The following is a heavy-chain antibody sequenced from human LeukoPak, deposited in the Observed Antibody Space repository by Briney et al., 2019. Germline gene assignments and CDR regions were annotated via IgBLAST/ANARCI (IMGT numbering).Heavy chain of an antibody. J-gene: IGHJ4*02. V-gene: IGHV3-48*04. CDR1: GFTFSTYN. Sequence: SLRLSCAASGFTFSTYNMNWVRQAPGKGLEWLAYITSNLNTIYYADSVKGRFTISRDNAKNSLFLQMNSLRAEDTAVYYCARRAGYYDFWRDSGKAYYYFDYWGQGTLVTVSS. CDR3: ARRAGYYDFWRDSGKAYYYFDY. CDR2: ITSNLNTI. D-gene: IGHD3-3*01.